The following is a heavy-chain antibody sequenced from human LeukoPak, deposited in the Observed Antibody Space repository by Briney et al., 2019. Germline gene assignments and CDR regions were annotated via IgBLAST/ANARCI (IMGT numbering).Heavy chain of an antibody. CDR1: GFTFSSYG. V-gene: IGHV3-33*01. Sequence: GRSLRLSCAASGFTFSSYGMHWVRQAPGKGLEWVAVMWYDGSNKYYAESVKDRFTISRDNSKNTLYLQMNSLRPDDTAVYYCARTARIRGVMTTHFYFDYWGQGALVTVS. D-gene: IGHD3-16*01. CDR2: MWYDGSNK. CDR3: ARTARIRGVMTTHFYFDY. J-gene: IGHJ4*02.